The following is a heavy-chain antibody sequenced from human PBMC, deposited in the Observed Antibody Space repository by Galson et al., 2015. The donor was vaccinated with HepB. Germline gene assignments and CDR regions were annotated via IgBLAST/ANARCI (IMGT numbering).Heavy chain of an antibody. CDR3: TRHVGSGYEITNYYYYYGMDV. J-gene: IGHJ6*02. D-gene: IGHD5-12*01. CDR1: GFTFSNYA. Sequence: SLRLSCAASGFTFSNYAMSWVRQAPGKGLEWVSAIGGGGGNTYYADSVKGRFTISRDNSKNTLSLQMNSLRAEDTAVYYCTRHVGSGYEITNYYYYYGMDVWGQGTTVTVSS. V-gene: IGHV3-23*01. CDR2: IGGGGGNT.